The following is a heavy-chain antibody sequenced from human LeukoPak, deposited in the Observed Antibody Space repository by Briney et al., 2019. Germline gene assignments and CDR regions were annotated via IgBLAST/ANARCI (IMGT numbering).Heavy chain of an antibody. Sequence: GASVKVSCKASGYTFTKYGISWVRQAPGQGLEWMGWIGTSSGNTNYAQKLQGRVTMTTDTSTTTAYMELRSLRSDDTAVYYCARVYCSGGSCPRYGMDVWGQGTTVTASS. CDR1: GYTFTKYG. D-gene: IGHD2-15*01. CDR2: IGTSSGNT. V-gene: IGHV1-18*01. CDR3: ARVYCSGGSCPRYGMDV. J-gene: IGHJ6*02.